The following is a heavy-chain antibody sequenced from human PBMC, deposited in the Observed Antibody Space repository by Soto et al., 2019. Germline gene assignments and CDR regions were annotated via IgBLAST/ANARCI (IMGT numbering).Heavy chain of an antibody. CDR3: ARDRGGDVGQFLFPDGFDL. Sequence: QPGGSLRLSCAASGFSFSSYEMNWVRQAPGKGLEWISYIGGRGGTKYSADSVKGRFIISRDNAQNSLYLQMNSLRVEDTGVYYCARDRGGDVGQFLFPDGFDLWGRGTMVTVSS. J-gene: IGHJ3*01. CDR1: GFSFSSYE. CDR2: IGGRGGTK. D-gene: IGHD3-10*01. V-gene: IGHV3-48*03.